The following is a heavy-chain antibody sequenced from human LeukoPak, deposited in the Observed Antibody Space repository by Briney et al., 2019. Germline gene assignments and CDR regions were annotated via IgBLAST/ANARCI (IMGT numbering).Heavy chain of an antibody. V-gene: IGHV3-7*03. CDR2: IKEDVTET. Sequence: GGSLRLSCEASGFMFSSNWMSWVRLAPGKGLEWVANIKEDVTETYYVDSVKGRFTISRDNAKNSLYLQMNSLRVEDTAVYYCAKEGRSLQTYWGQGTLVTVSS. D-gene: IGHD5-24*01. CDR1: GFMFSSNW. CDR3: AKEGRSLQTY. J-gene: IGHJ4*02.